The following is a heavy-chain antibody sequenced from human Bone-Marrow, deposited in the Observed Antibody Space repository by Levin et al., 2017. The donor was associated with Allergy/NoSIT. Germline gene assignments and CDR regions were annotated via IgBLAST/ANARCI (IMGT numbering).Heavy chain of an antibody. Sequence: KISCKASGGTFSSYAISWVRQAPGQGLEWMGGIIPMFGSANYAQNSQGRVTITADTSTNTAYMELHSLRSEDTAVYYCARDQSGTYYGGFDFWGQGSLVTVSS. CDR1: GGTFSSYA. CDR3: ARDQSGTYYGGFDF. CDR2: IIPMFGSA. V-gene: IGHV1-69*06. J-gene: IGHJ4*02. D-gene: IGHD1-26*01.